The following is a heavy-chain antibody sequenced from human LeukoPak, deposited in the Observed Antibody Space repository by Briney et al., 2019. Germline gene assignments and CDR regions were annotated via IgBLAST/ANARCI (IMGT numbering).Heavy chain of an antibody. V-gene: IGHV3-23*01. D-gene: IGHD6-6*01. J-gene: IGHJ4*02. CDR2: ISGSGSST. Sequence: GGSLRLSCAASGFTFSSYAMSWVRQAPGEGLQWVSGISGSGSSTYYADSVRGRFTISRDNSKNTLYLQMNSLRAEDTAVYYCAKDQSSAAREYYFDYWGQGTLVTVSS. CDR3: AKDQSSAAREYYFDY. CDR1: GFTFSSYA.